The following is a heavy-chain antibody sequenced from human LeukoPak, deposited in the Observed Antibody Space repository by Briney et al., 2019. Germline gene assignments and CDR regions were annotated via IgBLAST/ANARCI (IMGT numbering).Heavy chain of an antibody. Sequence: SETLSLTCTVSGGSISSYYWSWIRQPPGKGLEWIGYIYYSGSTNYNPSLKSRVTISVDTSKNQFSLKLSSVTAADTAVYYCASVPAGENWFGPWGQGTLVTVSS. CDR2: IYYSGST. J-gene: IGHJ5*02. V-gene: IGHV4-59*01. D-gene: IGHD1-26*01. CDR3: ASVPAGENWFGP. CDR1: GGSISSYY.